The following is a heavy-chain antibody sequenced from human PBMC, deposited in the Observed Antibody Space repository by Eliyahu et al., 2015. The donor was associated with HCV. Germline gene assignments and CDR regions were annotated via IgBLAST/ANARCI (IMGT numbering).Heavy chain of an antibody. CDR3: ARDALDGYGLDY. CDR2: TXSNGRKM. CDR1: GFSFXIYN. J-gene: IGHJ4*02. D-gene: IGHD5-24*01. Sequence: EVQLVESGGGLVTPGGSLXLSCTASGFSFXIYNLNWVRQAPGXGLEWVXFTXSNGRKMYYADSVKGRFTISRDNAKNSLYLQMNSLRAEDTAIYYCARDALDGYGLDYWGQGTQVTVSS. V-gene: IGHV3-21*01.